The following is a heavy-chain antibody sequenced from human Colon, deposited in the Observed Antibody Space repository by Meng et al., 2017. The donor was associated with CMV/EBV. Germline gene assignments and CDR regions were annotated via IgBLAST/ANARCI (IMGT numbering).Heavy chain of an antibody. J-gene: IGHJ4*02. CDR1: GFTFKDHY. CDR3: ARDSHNYYFDY. Sequence: CSTSGFTFKDHYLGWFRQAPGKGLEWLCRMRNRAHGYTTEYAASVKGRFTISRDDSKASLYLQMSSLKTEDTATYYCARDSHNYYFDYWGQGTLVTVSS. CDR2: MRNRAHGYTT. V-gene: IGHV3-72*01. D-gene: IGHD1-1*01.